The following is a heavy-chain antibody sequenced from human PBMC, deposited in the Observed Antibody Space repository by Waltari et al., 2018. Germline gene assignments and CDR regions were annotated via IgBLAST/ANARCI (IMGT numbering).Heavy chain of an antibody. CDR3: TRGVVASAAASY. Sequence: EVQLVESGGGLVQPGGSLRLACAASGVTVSNNYMNWVRHAPGKGLEWVSTIYSSGQTYYADYGKGRFTISRDNPKNTVYLQMNSLRPDDTAVYYCTRGVVASAAASYWGQGTLVTVSS. J-gene: IGHJ4*02. V-gene: IGHV3-66*01. CDR2: IYSSGQT. CDR1: GVTVSNNY. D-gene: IGHD2-2*01.